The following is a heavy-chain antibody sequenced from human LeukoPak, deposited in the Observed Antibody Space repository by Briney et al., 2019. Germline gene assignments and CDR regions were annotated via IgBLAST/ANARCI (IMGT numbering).Heavy chain of an antibody. CDR1: GYTFTNYY. V-gene: IGHV1-46*01. J-gene: IGHJ5*02. CDR3: ARGGSGWDNWFDP. CDR2: INPSGGST. D-gene: IGHD6-19*01. Sequence: ASVRVPCKASGYTFTNYYMHWVRQAPGQGLEWMGIINPSGGSTSYAQKFQGRVTITRDTSTSIVYMEVSSLRSEDTALYYCARGGSGWDNWFDPWGQGTLVSVSS.